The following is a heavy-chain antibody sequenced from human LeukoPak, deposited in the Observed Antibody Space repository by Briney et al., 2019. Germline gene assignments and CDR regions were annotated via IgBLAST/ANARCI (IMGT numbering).Heavy chain of an antibody. CDR1: GFTLSNYA. CDR3: ARGTNWFDP. Sequence: PGGSLRLSCATSGFTLSNYAMSWVRQAPGKGLEWVSAISGSGVSTYYADSVKGRFTISRDNAKNSLYLQMNSLRAEDTAVYYCARGTNWFDPWGQGTLVTVSS. CDR2: ISGSGVST. V-gene: IGHV3-23*01. J-gene: IGHJ5*02.